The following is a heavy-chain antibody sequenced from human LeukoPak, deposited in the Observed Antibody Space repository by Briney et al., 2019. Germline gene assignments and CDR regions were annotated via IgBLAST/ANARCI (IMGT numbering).Heavy chain of an antibody. CDR3: AKVPDCSGGSCYRVDY. CDR2: ISGSGGST. Sequence: GGSLRLSCAASGFTFSSYAMSWVRQAPGKGLGWVSAISGSGGSTYYADSVKGRFTISRDNSKNTLYLQMNSLRAEDTAVYYCAKVPDCSGGSCYRVDYWGQGTLVTVSS. D-gene: IGHD2-15*01. J-gene: IGHJ4*02. CDR1: GFTFSSYA. V-gene: IGHV3-23*01.